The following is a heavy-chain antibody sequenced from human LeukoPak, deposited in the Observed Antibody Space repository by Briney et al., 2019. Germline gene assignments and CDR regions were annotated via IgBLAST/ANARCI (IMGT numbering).Heavy chain of an antibody. D-gene: IGHD1-26*01. Sequence: ASVKVSCKAPGYTFTGYYLHWARQAPGQGLEWMGWINPNSGGTNFAQNFQGRVTMTRDTSISTAYLEVSSLRSDDTAVYYCARGWELGLDYWGQGTLVTVSS. V-gene: IGHV1-2*02. CDR3: ARGWELGLDY. J-gene: IGHJ4*02. CDR1: GYTFTGYY. CDR2: INPNSGGT.